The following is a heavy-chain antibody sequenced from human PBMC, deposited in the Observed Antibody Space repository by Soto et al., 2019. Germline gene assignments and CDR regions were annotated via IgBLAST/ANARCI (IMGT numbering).Heavy chain of an antibody. V-gene: IGHV3-13*04. Sequence: HPGGSLRLSCAASGFTFSSYDMQWVRQATGKGLEWVSAIGTAGDTYYPGSVKGRFTISRENAKNSLYLQMNSLRAGDTAVYYCARSPPGGYHYYYGMDVWGQGTTVTVSS. J-gene: IGHJ6*02. CDR3: ARSPPGGYHYYYGMDV. D-gene: IGHD3-22*01. CDR2: IGTAGDT. CDR1: GFTFSSYD.